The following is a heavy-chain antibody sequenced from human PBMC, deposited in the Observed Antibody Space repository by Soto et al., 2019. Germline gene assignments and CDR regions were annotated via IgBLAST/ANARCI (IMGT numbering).Heavy chain of an antibody. Sequence: NPSETLSLTCTVSGASISSGDYFWSWIRQSPGEGLEWIGYIYDSGSSYYNPSLKSRVTMSVDTSKNQFSLKLRSVTAADTAVYYCAREKGYISGPKNFDYWGQGTLVTVSS. CDR2: IYDSGSS. J-gene: IGHJ4*02. CDR3: AREKGYISGPKNFDY. CDR1: GASISSGDYF. V-gene: IGHV4-30-4*01. D-gene: IGHD5-12*01.